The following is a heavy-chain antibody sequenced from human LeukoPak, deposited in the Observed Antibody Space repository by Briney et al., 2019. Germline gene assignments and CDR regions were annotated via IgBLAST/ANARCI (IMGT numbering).Heavy chain of an antibody. V-gene: IGHV4-39*01. CDR2: IYYSGST. D-gene: IGHD4-17*01. CDR1: GGSISSRDYY. CDR3: ARGYGDFDY. J-gene: IGHJ4*02. Sequence: SETLSLTCTASGGSISSRDYYWAWIRQPPGKGLEWIGSIYYSGSTYYNPSLKSRVTIFADTSKNQFSLKLSSVTAADTAVYYCARGYGDFDYWGQGTLVTVSS.